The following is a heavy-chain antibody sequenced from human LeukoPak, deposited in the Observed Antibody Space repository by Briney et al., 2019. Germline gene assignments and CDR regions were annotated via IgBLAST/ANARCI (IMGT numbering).Heavy chain of an antibody. D-gene: IGHD5-12*01. V-gene: IGHV4-59*01. CDR2: IYYSGST. CDR3: ARKRATDNWFDP. Sequence: PSETLSLTCTVSGGSISSYYWSWIRQPPGKGLEWIGYIYYSGSTNYNPSLKSRVTISVDTSKNQFSLKLSSVTAADTAVYYCARKRATDNWFDPWGREPWSPSPQ. CDR1: GGSISSYY. J-gene: IGHJ5*02.